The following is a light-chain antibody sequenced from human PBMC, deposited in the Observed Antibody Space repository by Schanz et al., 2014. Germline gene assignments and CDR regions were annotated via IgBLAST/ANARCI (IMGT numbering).Light chain of an antibody. CDR2: AAS. CDR1: QGITNY. CDR3: QQSYSAPRT. V-gene: IGKV1-27*01. Sequence: DIQMTQSPSSLSASVGDRVTITCRASQGITNYVAWYQQKPGKVPKLLIYAASTLHSGVPSRFSGSGSGTDFTLTISSLQPEDVATYYCQQSYSAPRTFGGGTKVEFK. J-gene: IGKJ4*01.